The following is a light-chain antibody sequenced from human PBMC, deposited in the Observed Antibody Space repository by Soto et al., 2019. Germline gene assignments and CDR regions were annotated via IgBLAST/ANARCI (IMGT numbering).Light chain of an antibody. CDR1: SSDVGGYNY. Sequence: QSALTQPASVSGSPGQSITISCTGTSSDVGGYNYVSWYQQHPGRAPELMIYDVSNRPSGVSNRSSGSKSGNTASLTISGLQAEDEADYYCSSYSSSSTLYVFGTGTKVTVL. CDR3: SSYSSSSTLYV. V-gene: IGLV2-14*01. CDR2: DVS. J-gene: IGLJ1*01.